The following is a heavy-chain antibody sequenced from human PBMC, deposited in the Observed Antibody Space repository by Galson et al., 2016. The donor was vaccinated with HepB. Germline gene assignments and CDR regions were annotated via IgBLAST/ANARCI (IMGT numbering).Heavy chain of an antibody. J-gene: IGHJ4*02. Sequence: SLRLSCAASGFTFGSYAMAWVRQAPGKGLEWVSGISGSGGITSYADSVKRRFTISRDNSKNTLYLQMKSLRAEDTAVYYCAKDVGGYSSGCLMWVQGTLVTVSS. D-gene: IGHD6-19*01. V-gene: IGHV3-23*01. CDR2: ISGSGGIT. CDR1: GFTFGSYA. CDR3: AKDVGGYSSGCLM.